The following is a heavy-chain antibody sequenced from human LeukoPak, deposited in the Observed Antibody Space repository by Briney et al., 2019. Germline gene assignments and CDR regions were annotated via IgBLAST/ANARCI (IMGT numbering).Heavy chain of an antibody. V-gene: IGHV4-61*02. CDR3: ARGEAYCSSTSCGNFLFDY. D-gene: IGHD2-2*01. CDR1: GGSISSGSYY. Sequence: SETLSLTCTVSGGSISSGSYYWSWIRQPAGKGLEWIGRIYTSGSTNYNPSLKSRVTISVDTSKNQFSLKLSSVTAADTAVYYCARGEAYCSSTSCGNFLFDYWGQGTLVTVSS. J-gene: IGHJ4*02. CDR2: IYTSGST.